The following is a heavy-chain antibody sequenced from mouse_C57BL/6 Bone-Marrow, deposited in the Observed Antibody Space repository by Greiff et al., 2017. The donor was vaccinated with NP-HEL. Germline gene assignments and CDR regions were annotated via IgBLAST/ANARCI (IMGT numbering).Heavy chain of an antibody. CDR1: GYTFTSYW. CDR3: AVYGSWYFDV. V-gene: IGHV1-69*01. D-gene: IGHD1-1*01. CDR2: IDPSDSYT. J-gene: IGHJ1*03. Sequence: VQLQQPGAELVMPGASVKLSCKASGYTFTSYWMHWVKQRPGQGLEWIGEIDPSDSYTNYNQKFKGKSTLTVDKSSSTAYMQLSSLTSEDSAVYYCAVYGSWYFDVWRTGTTVTVSS.